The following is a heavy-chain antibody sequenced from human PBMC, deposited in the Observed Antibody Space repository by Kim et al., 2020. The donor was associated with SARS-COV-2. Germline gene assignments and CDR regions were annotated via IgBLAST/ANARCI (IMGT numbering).Heavy chain of an antibody. CDR2: IWYDGSNK. J-gene: IGHJ4*02. V-gene: IGHV3-33*06. D-gene: IGHD6-19*01. CDR1: GFTFSSYA. CDR3: AKEGPFRVGTYSSGWYFDY. Sequence: GGSLRLSCAASGFTFSSYAMHWVRQAPGKGLEWVAVIWYDGSNKYYADSVKGRFTISRDNSKNTLYLQMNSLRAEDTAVYYCAKEGPFRVGTYSSGWYFDYWGQGTLVTVSS.